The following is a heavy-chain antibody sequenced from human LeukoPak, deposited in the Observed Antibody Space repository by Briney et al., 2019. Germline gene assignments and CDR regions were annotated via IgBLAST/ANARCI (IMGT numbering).Heavy chain of an antibody. D-gene: IGHD3-22*01. CDR2: INYSGST. CDR1: GGSISSYY. CDR3: ARLPHYYDSSGYYVDAFDI. J-gene: IGHJ3*02. Sequence: PSETLSLTCTVSGGSISSYYWSWVRQPPGKGLEWIGYINYSGSTDYNSSLKSRVTMSVDTSKNQFSLKLSSVTAADTAVYYCARLPHYYDSSGYYVDAFDIWGQGTMVTVSS. V-gene: IGHV4-59*08.